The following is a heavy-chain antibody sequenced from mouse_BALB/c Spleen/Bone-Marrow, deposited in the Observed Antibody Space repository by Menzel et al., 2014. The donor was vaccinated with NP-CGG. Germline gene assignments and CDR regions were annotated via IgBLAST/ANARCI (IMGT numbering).Heavy chain of an antibody. CDR1: GYTFSSYW. Sequence: QVQLKQSGAELMKPGASVKISCKATGYTFSSYWIEWVKQRPGHGLEWIGEILPGSGSTNYNEKFKGKATFTADTSSNTAYMQLSGLTSEGSAVYYCGGGGGGGGYWYFDVWGAGTTVTVPS. CDR2: ILPGSGST. V-gene: IGHV1-9*01. CDR3: GGGGGGGGYWYFDV. J-gene: IGHJ1*01.